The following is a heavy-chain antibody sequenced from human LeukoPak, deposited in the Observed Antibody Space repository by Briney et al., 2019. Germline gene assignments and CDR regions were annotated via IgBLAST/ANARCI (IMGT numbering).Heavy chain of an antibody. D-gene: IGHD3-9*01. V-gene: IGHV3-21*01. CDR1: GFTFSSYS. Sequence: AGGSLRLSCAASGFTFSSYSMNWVRQAPGKGLEWVSSISSSSSYIYYADSVKGRFTISRDNAKNSLYLQMNSLRAEDTAVYYCARGDFDWLLGDDAFDIWGQGTMVTVSS. J-gene: IGHJ3*02. CDR2: ISSSSSYI. CDR3: ARGDFDWLLGDDAFDI.